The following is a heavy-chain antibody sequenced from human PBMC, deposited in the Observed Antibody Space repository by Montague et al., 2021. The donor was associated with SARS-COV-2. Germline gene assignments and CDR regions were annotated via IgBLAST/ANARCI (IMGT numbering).Heavy chain of an antibody. Sequence: SETLSLTCTVPGGSISGYYWNWIRQPPGKGLEWIGYIYSSGSTNYNPSLKSRVTMSVDTSKNQLSLNLSSVTAADTAVYYCARDSLVASYYYYGVDVWGQGTTVTVAS. CDR1: GGSISGYY. CDR3: ARDSLVASYYYYGVDV. V-gene: IGHV4-59*13. J-gene: IGHJ6*02. D-gene: IGHD2-2*01. CDR2: IYSSGST.